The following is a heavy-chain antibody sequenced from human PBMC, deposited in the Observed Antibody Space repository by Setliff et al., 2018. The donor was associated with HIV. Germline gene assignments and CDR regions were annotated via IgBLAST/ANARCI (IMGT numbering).Heavy chain of an antibody. D-gene: IGHD2-8*01. CDR1: GESFSTYH. J-gene: IGHJ3*02. Sequence: PSETLSLTCAVYGESFSTYHWSWIRQPPGKGLEWIGEINHSGSTNYNSSLKSRLTISVDTSKNQFSLNLRSVTAADTAVYYCARVALSVTRTSRRAFDIWGPGTMVTVSS. CDR3: ARVALSVTRTSRRAFDI. V-gene: IGHV4-34*01. CDR2: INHSGST.